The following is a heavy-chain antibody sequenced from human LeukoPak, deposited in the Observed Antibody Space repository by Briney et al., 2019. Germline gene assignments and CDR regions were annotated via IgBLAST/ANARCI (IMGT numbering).Heavy chain of an antibody. CDR3: ARERIAGTAVAGDFDY. Sequence: PGGSLRLSCAASGFTFSSYSMNWVRQAPGKGLEWVSSISSSSSYIYYTDSVKGRFTISRDNAKNSLYLQMNSLRAEDTAVYYCARERIAGTAVAGDFDYWGQGTLVTVSS. CDR1: GFTFSSYS. J-gene: IGHJ4*02. V-gene: IGHV3-21*01. CDR2: ISSSSSYI. D-gene: IGHD6-19*01.